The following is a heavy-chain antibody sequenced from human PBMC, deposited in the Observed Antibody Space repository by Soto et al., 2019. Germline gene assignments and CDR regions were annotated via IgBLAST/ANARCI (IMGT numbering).Heavy chain of an antibody. D-gene: IGHD3-10*01. CDR2: IYYSGTT. Sequence: QVQLQESGPGLVKPSQTLSLTCTVSGGSISSGGYYWNWIRQHPGKGLEWIGYIYYSGTTYYNPSLKSRVTISVDTSKNQFSLKLSSVTAADTAVYYCACTLQAIRGVIRDWGQGTLVTVSS. V-gene: IGHV4-31*03. CDR1: GGSISSGGYY. J-gene: IGHJ4*02. CDR3: ACTLQAIRGVIRD.